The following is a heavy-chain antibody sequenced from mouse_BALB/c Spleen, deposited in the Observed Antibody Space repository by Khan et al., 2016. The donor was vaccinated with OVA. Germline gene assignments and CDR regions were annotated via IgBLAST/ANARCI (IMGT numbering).Heavy chain of an antibody. CDR1: GDSITSGY. J-gene: IGHJ3*01. V-gene: IGHV3-8*02. D-gene: IGHD2-14*01. CDR2: ILYSGST. CDR3: ARSTYRYAFAY. Sequence: EVELVESGPSLVKPSQTLSLTCSVTGDSITSGYWCWIRKFPGNKLEYMGYILYSGSTYYNPSLKSRISITRHTSQNQYYLQLNSVTTDDTATYYCARSTYRYAFAYWGQGTLVTVSA.